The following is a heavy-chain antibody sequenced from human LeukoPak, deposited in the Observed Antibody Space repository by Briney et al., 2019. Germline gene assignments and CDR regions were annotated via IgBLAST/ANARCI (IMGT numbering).Heavy chain of an antibody. D-gene: IGHD3-10*01. J-gene: IGHJ6*02. Sequence: ASVKVSCKASGYTFTGYYMHWVRLAPGQGLEWMGWINPNSGGTNYAQKFQGRVTMTRDTSISTAYMELSRLRSDDTAVYYCARDLSLWFGEFYYGMDVWGQGTTVTVSS. CDR1: GYTFTGYY. CDR2: INPNSGGT. V-gene: IGHV1-2*02. CDR3: ARDLSLWFGEFYYGMDV.